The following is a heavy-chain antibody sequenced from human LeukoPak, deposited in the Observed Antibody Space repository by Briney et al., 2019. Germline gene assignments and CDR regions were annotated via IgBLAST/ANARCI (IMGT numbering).Heavy chain of an antibody. V-gene: IGHV3-7*01. Sequence: PGGSLRLSCAASGFTFSSYWMSWVRQPPGKGLEWVANIKQDGSEKYYVDSVKGRFTISRDNAKSSLYLQMNSPRAEDTAVYYCHSGSWYYFDYWGQGTLVTVSS. CDR1: GFTFSSYW. D-gene: IGHD6-13*01. CDR2: IKQDGSEK. CDR3: HSGSWYYFDY. J-gene: IGHJ4*02.